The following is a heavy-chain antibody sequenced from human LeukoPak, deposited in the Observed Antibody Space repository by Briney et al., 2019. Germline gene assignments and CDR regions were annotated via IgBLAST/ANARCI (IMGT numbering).Heavy chain of an antibody. CDR2: IRYDGSNK. CDR1: GFTFSSYG. J-gene: IGHJ4*02. Sequence: GGSLRLSCAASGFTFSSYGMHWVRQAPGKGLEWVAFIRYDGSNKYYADSVKGRFTISRDNSKNTLYLQMNSLRAEDTAVYYCAKAPYCSSTSCQNFDYWGQGTLVTVSS. V-gene: IGHV3-30*02. D-gene: IGHD2-2*01. CDR3: AKAPYCSSTSCQNFDY.